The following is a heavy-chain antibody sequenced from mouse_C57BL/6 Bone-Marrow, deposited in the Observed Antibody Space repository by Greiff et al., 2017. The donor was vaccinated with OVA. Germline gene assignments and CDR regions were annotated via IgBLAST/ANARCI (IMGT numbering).Heavy chain of an antibody. D-gene: IGHD1-1*01. CDR1: GFNIKDDY. CDR3: TTEVLRDY. CDR2: IDPENGDT. J-gene: IGHJ2*01. Sequence: EVQLQQSGAELVRPGASVKLSCTASGFNIKDDYMHWVKQRPEQGLEWIGWIDPENGDTEYASKVQGKATITADTSSNTAYLQLSSLTSEDTAVYYCTTEVLRDYWGQGTTLTVSS. V-gene: IGHV14-4*01.